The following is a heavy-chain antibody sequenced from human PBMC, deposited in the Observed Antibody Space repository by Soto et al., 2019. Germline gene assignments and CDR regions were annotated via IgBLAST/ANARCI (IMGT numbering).Heavy chain of an antibody. D-gene: IGHD6-19*01. V-gene: IGHV1-18*01. Sequence: ASVKVSCKASVYTFTSYVISWVRQAPGQGREWMGWISAYNGNTNYAQKLQGRVTMTTDTSTSTAYMELRSLRSDDTAVYYCARADSSGWYQRFDYWGQGTLVTVSS. CDR3: ARADSSGWYQRFDY. J-gene: IGHJ4*02. CDR2: ISAYNGNT. CDR1: VYTFTSYV.